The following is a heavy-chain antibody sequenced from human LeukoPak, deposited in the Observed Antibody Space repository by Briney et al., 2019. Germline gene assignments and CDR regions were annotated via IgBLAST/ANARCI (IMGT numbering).Heavy chain of an antibody. D-gene: IGHD1-1*01. V-gene: IGHV3-48*03. CDR3: AVQHVAFDY. Sequence: PGGSRRLSCAASGFTFSSYEMNWVRQAPGKGLEWVSYISSSGSTIYYAGSGKGRFTISRDNAKNSLYLQMNSLRAEDTAVYYCAVQHVAFDYWGQGTLVTVSS. CDR2: ISSSGSTI. J-gene: IGHJ4*02. CDR1: GFTFSSYE.